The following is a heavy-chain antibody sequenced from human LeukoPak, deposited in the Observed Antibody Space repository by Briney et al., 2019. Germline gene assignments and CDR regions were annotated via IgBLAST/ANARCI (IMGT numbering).Heavy chain of an antibody. CDR3: ASGGGKGDY. D-gene: IGHD4-23*01. CDR1: GGSISSYY. CDR2: IYTSGST. J-gene: IGHJ4*02. Sequence: PSETLSLTCTVSGGSISSYYWSWIRQPAGKGLKWIGRIYTSGSTNYNPSLKSRVTMSVDTSKNQFSLKLSSVTAADTAVYYCASGGGKGDYWGQGTLVTVSS. V-gene: IGHV4-4*07.